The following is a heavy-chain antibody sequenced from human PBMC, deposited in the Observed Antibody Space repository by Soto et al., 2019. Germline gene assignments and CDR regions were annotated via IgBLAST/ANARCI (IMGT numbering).Heavy chain of an antibody. CDR2: MNPNSGNT. CDR1: GYTFTSYG. J-gene: IGHJ4*02. D-gene: IGHD3-3*01. Sequence: GASVKVSCKASGYTFTSYGLNWVRQATGQGLEWMGWMNPNSGNTGYAQKFQGRVTMTRNTSISTAYMELSSLRSEDTAVYYCARGSYYYDFWSGPYPFDYWGQGTLVTVSS. V-gene: IGHV1-8*02. CDR3: ARGSYYYDFWSGPYPFDY.